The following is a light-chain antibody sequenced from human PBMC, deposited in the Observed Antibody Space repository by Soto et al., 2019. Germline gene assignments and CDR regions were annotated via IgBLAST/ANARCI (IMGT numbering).Light chain of an antibody. CDR3: QQTLSFPPT. V-gene: IGKV1-5*01. Sequence: DIQMTQSPSTLSASVGDRVTITCRASQSISSWLAWYQQRPGKAPKLLIYDASSLQSGVPSRFSGSGSGTEFTLTIGSLQPDDFATYYCQQTLSFPPTFGQGTKVDIK. CDR2: DAS. J-gene: IGKJ1*01. CDR1: QSISSW.